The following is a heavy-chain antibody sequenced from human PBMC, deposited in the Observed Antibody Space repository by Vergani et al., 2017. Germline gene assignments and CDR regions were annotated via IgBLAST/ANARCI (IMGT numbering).Heavy chain of an antibody. Sequence: QVQLLESGGGVVQPGRSLRLSCAASGFTFNQYRMHWVRQAPGKGLEWVAVTWYDGNNKQYADSVKGRFTISRDNSKSTMYLQMNSLRDEDTGVYYCARDLRLLYNRFDPWGQGTLVTVSS. CDR3: ARDLRLLYNRFDP. CDR1: GFTFNQYR. V-gene: IGHV3-33*01. J-gene: IGHJ5*02. D-gene: IGHD1-14*01. CDR2: TWYDGNNK.